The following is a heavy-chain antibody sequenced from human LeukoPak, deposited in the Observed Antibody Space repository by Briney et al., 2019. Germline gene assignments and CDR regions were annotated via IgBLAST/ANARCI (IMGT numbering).Heavy chain of an antibody. J-gene: IGHJ4*01. Sequence: GGSLRLSCAASGFTVSSDYMTWVRQAPGKGLEWVSVIYNDGRTSYADSVKGRFTISRDSSKNTVFLQMNSLRAEDTAVYYCVRDXSRXGXXXXXYWGXXXLXTVSS. V-gene: IGHV3-66*01. CDR2: IYNDGRT. CDR3: VRDXSRXGXXXXXY. CDR1: GFTVSSDY.